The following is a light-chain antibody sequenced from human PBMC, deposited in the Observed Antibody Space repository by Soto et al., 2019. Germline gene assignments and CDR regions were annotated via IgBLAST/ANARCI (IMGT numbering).Light chain of an antibody. V-gene: IGKV1-5*01. CDR1: KSISSW. CDR2: DAS. Sequence: DIQMTQSPSTLSASVGDRVTITCRASKSISSWLAWYQQKPGKAPKFLIYDASSLESGVPSRFSGSGSGTEFTLSISSLQPDDFATYYCHQYNSYSYTFGQGTKLEIK. J-gene: IGKJ2*01. CDR3: HQYNSYSYT.